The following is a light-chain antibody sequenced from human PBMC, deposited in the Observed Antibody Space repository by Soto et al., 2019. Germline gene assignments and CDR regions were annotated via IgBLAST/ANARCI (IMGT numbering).Light chain of an antibody. CDR2: DAT. CDR1: QSVSSY. Sequence: EIVLTQSPATLSLSPGERATLSCRASQSVSSYFAWYQQKPGQAPRLLINDATNRANGIPARFSGSGSGTDFTLAISSLEPEDVAVYYCQQRSNWLSITFGQGTRLEI. J-gene: IGKJ5*01. CDR3: QQRSNWLSIT. V-gene: IGKV3-11*01.